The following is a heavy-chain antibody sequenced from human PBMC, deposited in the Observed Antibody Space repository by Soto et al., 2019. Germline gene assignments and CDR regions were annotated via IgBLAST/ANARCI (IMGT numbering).Heavy chain of an antibody. CDR3: ARLPNKSPQN. CDR2: ISNDGSS. CDR1: GFPFSSYW. Sequence: EVQLVESGGGLVQPGGSLRLSCVASGFPFSSYWMHWVRQAPGKGLVWVASISNDGSSIYADPVKGRFTIYRDNAKNTLYLQMNSLRSEDTAVYYCARLPNKSPQNWGQGTLVIVSP. J-gene: IGHJ4*02. V-gene: IGHV3-74*01.